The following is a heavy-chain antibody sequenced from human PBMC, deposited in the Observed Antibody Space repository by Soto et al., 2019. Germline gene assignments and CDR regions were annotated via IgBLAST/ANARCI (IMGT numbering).Heavy chain of an antibody. CDR3: ACIFSGGYGYGFYYYGMDV. V-gene: IGHV1-69*13. Sequence: SVKVSCKASGGTFSSYAISWVRQAPGQGLEWMGGIIPIFGTADYAQKFQGRVTITADDFTSTAYMELSSLRSEDTAVYYCACIFSGGYGYGFYYYGMDVWGQGTTVTVSS. J-gene: IGHJ6*02. CDR2: IIPIFGTA. CDR1: GGTFSSYA. D-gene: IGHD5-18*01.